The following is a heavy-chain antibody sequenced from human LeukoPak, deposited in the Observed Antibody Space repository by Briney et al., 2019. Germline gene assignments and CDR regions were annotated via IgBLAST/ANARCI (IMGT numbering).Heavy chain of an antibody. CDR1: GYTFTGYY. CDR3: ARDVAVAEDYFDY. CDR2: INPNSGGT. D-gene: IGHD2-21*02. V-gene: IGHV1-2*02. Sequence: ASVKVSCKASGYTFTGYYMHWVRQAPGQGLERMGWINPNSGGTNYAQKFQGRVTMTRDTSISTAYMELSRLRSDDTAVYYCARDVAVAEDYFDYWGQGTLVTVSS. J-gene: IGHJ4*02.